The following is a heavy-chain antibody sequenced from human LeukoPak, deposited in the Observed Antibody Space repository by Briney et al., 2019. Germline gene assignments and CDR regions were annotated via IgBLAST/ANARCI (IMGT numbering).Heavy chain of an antibody. Sequence: GGSLRLSCAASGFTFSSYGMHWVRQAPGKGLEWLAFIRYDETKTFYGDSVKGRFTISRDNSKNTLYLQMNSLRAEDTAVYYCAKSHLPNSYSGTYYCDYWGQGTQVTVSS. V-gene: IGHV3-30*02. J-gene: IGHJ4*02. D-gene: IGHD1-26*01. CDR3: AKSHLPNSYSGTYYCDY. CDR1: GFTFSSYG. CDR2: IRYDETKT.